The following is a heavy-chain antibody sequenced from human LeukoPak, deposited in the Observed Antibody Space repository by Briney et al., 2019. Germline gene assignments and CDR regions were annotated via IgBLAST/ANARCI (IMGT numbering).Heavy chain of an antibody. V-gene: IGHV1-69*13. Sequence: SVEVSCKASGGTFTSYAISWVRQAPGQGLEWMGGIIPIFGTANYAQKFQGRVTITADESTSTAYMELSGLRSEDTAVCYCAREGRLKAYCGGDCYSGWSTWGQGTLVTVSS. D-gene: IGHD2-21*02. CDR2: IIPIFGTA. J-gene: IGHJ5*02. CDR1: GGTFTSYA. CDR3: AREGRLKAYCGGDCYSGWST.